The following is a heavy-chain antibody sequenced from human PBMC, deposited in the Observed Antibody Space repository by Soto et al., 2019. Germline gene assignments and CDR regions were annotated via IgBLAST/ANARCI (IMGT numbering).Heavy chain of an antibody. Sequence: ASVKVSCKASGYTFTSYAMHWVRQAPGQRLEWMGWINAGNGNTKYSQKFQGRVTITRDTSASTAYMELSSLRSEDTAVYYCASHDYYDSSGYYSIDYWGQGTLVTVSS. CDR1: GYTFTSYA. CDR3: ASHDYYDSSGYYSIDY. V-gene: IGHV1-3*01. CDR2: INAGNGNT. J-gene: IGHJ4*02. D-gene: IGHD3-22*01.